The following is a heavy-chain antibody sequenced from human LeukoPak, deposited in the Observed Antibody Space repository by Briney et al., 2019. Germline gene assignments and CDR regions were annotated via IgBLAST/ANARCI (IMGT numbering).Heavy chain of an antibody. CDR1: GGSISSGSYY. J-gene: IGHJ2*01. V-gene: IGHV4-61*02. Sequence: PSQTLSLTCTVSGGSISSGSYYWSWIRQPAGKGLEWIGRIYTSGSTNYNPSLKSRVTISVDTSKNQFSLKLSSVTAADTAVYYCARDLTVWYFDLWGRGTLVTVSS. CDR3: ARDLTVWYFDL. CDR2: IYTSGST.